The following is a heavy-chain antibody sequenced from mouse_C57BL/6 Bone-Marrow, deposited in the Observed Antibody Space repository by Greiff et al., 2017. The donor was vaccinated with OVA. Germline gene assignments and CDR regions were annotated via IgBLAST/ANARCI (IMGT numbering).Heavy chain of an antibody. CDR3: AREGYDGYYCDPGYFDY. V-gene: IGHV1-55*01. D-gene: IGHD2-3*01. Sequence: QVQLQQPGAELVKPGASVKMSCKASGYTFTSYWITWVKQRPGQGLEWIGDIYPGSGCTNYNEKFKSKATLTVDTSSSTAYMQLSSLTSEASAVDICAREGYDGYYCDPGYFDYWGQGTTLTVSS. J-gene: IGHJ2*01. CDR1: GYTFTSYW. CDR2: IYPGSGCT.